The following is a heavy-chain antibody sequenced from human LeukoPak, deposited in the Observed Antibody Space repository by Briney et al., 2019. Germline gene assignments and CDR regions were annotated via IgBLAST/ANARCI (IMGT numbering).Heavy chain of an antibody. CDR1: GFTFSSYA. J-gene: IGHJ4*02. CDR2: ISYDGSNK. V-gene: IGHV3-30-3*01. D-gene: IGHD3-10*01. CDR3: ARDRFSGHDPGVFDY. Sequence: PGGSLRLSCAASGFTFSSYAMHWVRQAPGKGLEWVAVISYDGSNKYYADSVKGRFTISRDNSKNTLYLQMNSLRAEDTAVYYCARDRFSGHDPGVFDYWGQGTLVTVSS.